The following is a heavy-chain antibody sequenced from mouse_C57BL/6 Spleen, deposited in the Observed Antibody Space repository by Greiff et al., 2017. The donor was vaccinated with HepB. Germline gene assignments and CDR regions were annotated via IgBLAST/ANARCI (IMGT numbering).Heavy chain of an antibody. D-gene: IGHD1-1*02. CDR2: INPSNGGT. CDR3: ARSRGAVDAMDY. J-gene: IGHJ4*01. CDR1: GYTFTSYW. V-gene: IGHV1-53*01. Sequence: QVQLQQSGTELVKPGASVKLSCKASGYTFTSYWMHWVKQRPGQGLEWIGNINPSNGGTNYNEKFKSKATLTVDKSSSTAYMQLSSLTSEDSAVYYCARSRGAVDAMDYWGQGTSVTVSS.